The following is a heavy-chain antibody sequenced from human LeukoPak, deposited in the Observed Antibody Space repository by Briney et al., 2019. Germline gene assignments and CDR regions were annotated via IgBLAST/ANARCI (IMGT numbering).Heavy chain of an antibody. CDR1: GGSISSGGYY. V-gene: IGHV4-30-2*01. Sequence: SETLSLTCTVSGGSISSGGYYWSWIRQPPGKGLEWIGYIYHSGSTYYNPSLKSRVTISVDRSKNQFSLKLSSVTAADTAVYYCARDWQLWLFGYWGQGTLVTVSS. J-gene: IGHJ4*02. CDR2: IYHSGST. CDR3: ARDWQLWLFGY. D-gene: IGHD5-18*01.